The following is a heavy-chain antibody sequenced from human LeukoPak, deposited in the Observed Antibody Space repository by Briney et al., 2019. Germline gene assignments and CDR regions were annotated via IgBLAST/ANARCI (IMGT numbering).Heavy chain of an antibody. V-gene: IGHV3-7*01. CDR3: ASVDVVVVAATRQRTINYYYYGMDL. J-gene: IGHJ6*02. CDR2: IKQDGSEK. D-gene: IGHD2-15*01. Sequence: GGSLRLSCAASGFTFSSYWMSWVRQAPGKGLEWVANIKQDGSEKYYVDSVKGRFTISRDNAKNSLYLQMNSLRAEDTAVYYCASVDVVVVAATRQRTINYYYYGMDLWGQGTTVTVSS. CDR1: GFTFSSYW.